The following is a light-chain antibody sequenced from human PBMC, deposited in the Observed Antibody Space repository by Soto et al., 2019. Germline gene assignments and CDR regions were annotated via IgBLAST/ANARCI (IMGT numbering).Light chain of an antibody. J-gene: IGKJ4*01. Sequence: DIVMTQSPLSLPVTPGEPASISCRSSQSLLHSNGYNYLDRYLQKTGQSPQLLIYLGSNRASGVPDRFSGSGSGTDFTLKISRVEAEDVGIYYCMQALQTPRCFGGGTKVEIK. V-gene: IGKV2-28*01. CDR3: MQALQTPRC. CDR2: LGS. CDR1: QSLLHSNGYNY.